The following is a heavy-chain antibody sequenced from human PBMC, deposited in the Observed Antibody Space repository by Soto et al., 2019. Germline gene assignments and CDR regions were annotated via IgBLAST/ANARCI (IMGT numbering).Heavy chain of an antibody. Sequence: SETLSLTCTVSGGSISSSSYYWGWIRQPPGKGLEWIGSIYYSGSTYYNPSLKSRVTISVDTSKNQFSLKLSSVTAADTAVYYCATWGDIVLMVYATPFQGDYWGQGTLVTVSS. CDR2: IYYSGST. CDR1: GGSISSSSYY. D-gene: IGHD2-8*01. J-gene: IGHJ4*02. CDR3: ATWGDIVLMVYATPFQGDY. V-gene: IGHV4-39*01.